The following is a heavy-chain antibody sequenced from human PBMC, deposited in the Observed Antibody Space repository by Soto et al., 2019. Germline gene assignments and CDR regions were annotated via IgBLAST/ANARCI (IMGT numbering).Heavy chain of an antibody. V-gene: IGHV3-23*01. CDR2: ISGSGGST. CDR3: AKPAGIYCSGGSCYCDY. J-gene: IGHJ4*02. Sequence: EVQLLESGGGLVQPGGSLRLSCAAPGFTFSSYAMSWVRQAPGKGLEWVSAISGSGGSTYYADSVKGRFTISRDNSKNTLYLQMNSLRAEDTAVYYCAKPAGIYCSGGSCYCDYWGQGTLVTVSS. CDR1: GFTFSSYA. D-gene: IGHD2-15*01.